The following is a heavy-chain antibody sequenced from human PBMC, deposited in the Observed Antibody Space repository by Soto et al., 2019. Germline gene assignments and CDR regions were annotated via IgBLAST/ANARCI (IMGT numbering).Heavy chain of an antibody. CDR3: ATGGGAVGI. CDR1: GNIVTNYG. CDR2: ISGYTGNA. V-gene: IGHV1-18*01. Sequence: QVRLVQSGAEVSDPGATVKVSCKAFGNIVTNYGITWVRQAPGKGLEWMGCISGYTGNAHYSPKVQGRVIMTTDTYTATAYMELSSLTSEDTSLYYCATGGGAVGIWGQGTMVSVS. J-gene: IGHJ3*02. D-gene: IGHD3-10*01.